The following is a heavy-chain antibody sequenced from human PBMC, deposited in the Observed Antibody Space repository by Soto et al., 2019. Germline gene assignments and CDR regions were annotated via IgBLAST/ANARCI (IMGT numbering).Heavy chain of an antibody. CDR3: ARDPGSYYNAPDY. D-gene: IGHD3-10*01. CDR1: GYTFTGYY. Sequence: APVKVSCKASGYTFTGYYMHWVRQAPGQGLEWMGWINPNSGGTNYAQKFQGRVTMTRDTSISTAYMELSRLRSDDTAVYYCARDPGSYYNAPDYWGQGTLVTVSS. CDR2: INPNSGGT. V-gene: IGHV1-2*02. J-gene: IGHJ4*02.